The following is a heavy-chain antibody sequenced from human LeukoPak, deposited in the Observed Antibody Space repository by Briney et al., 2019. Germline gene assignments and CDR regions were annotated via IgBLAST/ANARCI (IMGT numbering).Heavy chain of an antibody. D-gene: IGHD6-13*01. CDR3: ARDLGQQLAHFDY. CDR1: GGSISSGSYY. V-gene: IGHV4-61*02. Sequence: SETLSLTCTVSGGSISSGSYYWSWIRQPAGKGLEWIGRIYTSGSTNYNPSLKSRVTISVDTSKNQFSLKLSSVTAADTAVYYCARDLGQQLAHFDYWGQGTLVTVSS. J-gene: IGHJ4*02. CDR2: IYTSGST.